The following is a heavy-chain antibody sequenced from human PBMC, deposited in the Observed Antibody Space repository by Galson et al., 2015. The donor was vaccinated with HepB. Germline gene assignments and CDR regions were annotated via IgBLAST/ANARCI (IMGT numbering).Heavy chain of an antibody. V-gene: IGHV1-18*01. J-gene: IGHJ6*02. CDR1: GYTFTNYN. CDR2: ISAYNGNT. Sequence: SVKVSCKASGYTFTNYNINWVRQAPGQGLQWMGWISAYNGNTNYAQKFQGRVTMTTDTSTRTAYMELRSLKSEDTAEYYCARGRSYYYYGMDVWGQGTTVTVSS. CDR3: ARGRSYYYYGMDV.